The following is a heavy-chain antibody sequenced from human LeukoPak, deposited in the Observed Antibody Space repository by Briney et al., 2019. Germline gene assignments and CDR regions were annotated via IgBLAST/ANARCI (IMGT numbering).Heavy chain of an antibody. CDR2: ISDIGSI. CDR3: AGHHPRNTVDF. J-gene: IGHJ4*02. D-gene: IGHD2/OR15-2a*01. V-gene: IGHV4-59*08. Sequence: SETLSLTCTVSGGSISSYYWSWIRQPPGKGLEWIAYISDIGSINYNPSLKSRVTISLDTSKNQFSLKLSSVTAADTAIYYCAGHHPRNTVDFWGQGTLVTVSS. CDR1: GGSISSYY.